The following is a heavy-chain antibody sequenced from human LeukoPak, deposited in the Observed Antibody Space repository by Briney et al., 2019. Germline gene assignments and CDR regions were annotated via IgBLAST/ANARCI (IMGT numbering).Heavy chain of an antibody. J-gene: IGHJ4*02. D-gene: IGHD6-13*01. CDR1: GFTFDDYA. CDR2: ISWNSGSI. Sequence: GGSLRLSCAASGFTFDDYAMHWVRQAPGKGLEWVSGISWNSGSIGYADSVKGRFTISRDNAKNSLYLQMNSLRAEDTAVYYCANSGIAAAGTRPDLDYWGQGTLVTVSS. CDR3: ANSGIAAAGTRPDLDY. V-gene: IGHV3-9*01.